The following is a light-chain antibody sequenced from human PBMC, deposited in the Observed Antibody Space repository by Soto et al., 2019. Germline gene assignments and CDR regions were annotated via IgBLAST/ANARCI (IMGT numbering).Light chain of an antibody. V-gene: IGKV3-15*01. J-gene: IGKJ2*01. CDR1: QSVSSN. CDR2: GAS. CDR3: QQNNNWPPSGYT. Sequence: EIVMTQSPATLSVSQGERATLSCRASQSVSSNLAWYQQKPGQAPRLLIYGASTRATGIPARFSGSGSGTEFTLTISSLQSEDFAVYYCQQNNNWPPSGYTFGQGTKLEIK.